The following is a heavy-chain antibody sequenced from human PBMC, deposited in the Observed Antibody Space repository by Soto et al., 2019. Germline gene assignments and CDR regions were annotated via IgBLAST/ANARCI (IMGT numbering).Heavy chain of an antibody. CDR1: GGSISSGGYS. D-gene: IGHD2-2*01. Sequence: PSGTLSLTCAVSGGSISSGGYSWSWILQPPGKGLEWIGYIYHSGSTYYNPSLKSRVTISVDRSKNQFSLKLSSVTAADTAVYYCARVPDRWGQGTLVTVSS. V-gene: IGHV4-30-2*01. J-gene: IGHJ5*02. CDR3: ARVPDR. CDR2: IYHSGST.